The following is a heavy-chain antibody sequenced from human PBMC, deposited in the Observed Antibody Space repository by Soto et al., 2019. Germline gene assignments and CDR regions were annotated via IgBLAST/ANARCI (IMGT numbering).Heavy chain of an antibody. Sequence: SVKVSCKASGGTFSSYAISWVRQAPGQGLEWMGGIIPIFGTANYAQKFQGRVTITADESTSTAYMELSSLRSEDTAVYYCARDSSSSSSWYGNYYYGMDVWGQGTTVTVSS. CDR1: GGTFSSYA. V-gene: IGHV1-69*13. CDR3: ARDSSSSSSWYGNYYYGMDV. J-gene: IGHJ6*02. D-gene: IGHD6-13*01. CDR2: IIPIFGTA.